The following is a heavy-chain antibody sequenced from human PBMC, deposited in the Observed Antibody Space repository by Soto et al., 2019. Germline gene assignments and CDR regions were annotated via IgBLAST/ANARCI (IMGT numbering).Heavy chain of an antibody. CDR1: GFTFSDYY. CDR2: ISSDSTYA. V-gene: IGHV3-11*06. Sequence: GGSLRLSCAASGFTFSDYYMSWIRQSQGKGLEWISYISSDSTYANHADSVEGRFTISTDNARNSLSLQMNSLRVEDTAVYYCTRVSRDGYNYVNFWGQGTLVTVSS. CDR3: TRVSRDGYNYVNF. D-gene: IGHD5-12*01. J-gene: IGHJ4*02.